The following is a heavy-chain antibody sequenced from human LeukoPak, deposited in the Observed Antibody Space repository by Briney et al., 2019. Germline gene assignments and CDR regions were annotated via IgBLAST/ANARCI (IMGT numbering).Heavy chain of an antibody. D-gene: IGHD3-10*01. CDR2: MNPNSGNT. V-gene: IGHV1-8*01. Sequence: ASVKVSCKASGYTFTSYDINWVRPATGQGLEWMGWMNPNSGNTGYAQKFQGRVTMTRNTSISTAYMELSSLRSEDTAVYYCARVRQRSWPLLGRAYNWFDPWGQGTLVTVSS. CDR1: GYTFTSYD. J-gene: IGHJ5*02. CDR3: ARVRQRSWPLLGRAYNWFDP.